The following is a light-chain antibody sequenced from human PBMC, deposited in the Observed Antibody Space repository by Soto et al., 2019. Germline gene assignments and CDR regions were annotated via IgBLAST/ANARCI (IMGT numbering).Light chain of an antibody. CDR3: CSYAGRRV. CDR1: SSDVGSYNL. CDR2: EGS. J-gene: IGLJ3*02. V-gene: IGLV2-23*01. Sequence: QSALTQPASVSGSPGQSITISCTGTSSDVGSYNLVSWYQQHPGKAPKLMIYEGSKRPSGVSNRFSGSKSGNTASLTISGLQAEDEAEYYCCSYAGRRVFGGGTKLTVL.